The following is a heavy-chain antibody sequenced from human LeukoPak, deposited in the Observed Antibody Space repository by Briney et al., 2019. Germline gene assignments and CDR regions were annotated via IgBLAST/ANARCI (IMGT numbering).Heavy chain of an antibody. CDR1: GYTFTSYG. CDR2: ISAYNGNT. V-gene: IGHV1-18*01. D-gene: IGHD6-13*01. Sequence: GASVKVSCKASGYTFTSYGISWVRQAPGQGLEWMGWISAYNGNTNYAQKLQGRVTMTTDTSTSTAYMELRSLRSDDTAVYYCAREVSLQQLEGEVYNWFDPWGQGTLVTVSS. J-gene: IGHJ5*02. CDR3: AREVSLQQLEGEVYNWFDP.